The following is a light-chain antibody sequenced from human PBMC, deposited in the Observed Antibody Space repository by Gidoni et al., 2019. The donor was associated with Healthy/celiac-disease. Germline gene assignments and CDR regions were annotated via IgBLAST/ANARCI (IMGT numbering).Light chain of an antibody. Sequence: QAGLTQPPSVAEAPRQRVTISCSGSSSNIGNSAVNWYPQVPGQAPNLLFYYDGLLPSGVSARFSGSQSGPSASLAISGLQSEDEADYYCAAWADSLNGWVFGGGPKLTVL. V-gene: IGLV1-36*01. CDR3: AAWADSLNGWV. J-gene: IGLJ3*02. CDR1: SSNIGNSA. CDR2: YDG.